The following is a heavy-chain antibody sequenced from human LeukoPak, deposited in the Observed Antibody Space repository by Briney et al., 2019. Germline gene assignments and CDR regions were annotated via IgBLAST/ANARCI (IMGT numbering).Heavy chain of an antibody. CDR2: ISGSGDIT. Sequence: PGGSLRPSCAASGFTFSSYSMNWVRQAPGKGLEWVSAISGSGDITYYADSVKGRFTISRDNSKNTLYLQVNSLRAEDTAVYYCAKGGKWDVTPFDYWGQGTLVTVSS. V-gene: IGHV3-23*01. J-gene: IGHJ4*02. CDR1: GFTFSSYS. CDR3: AKGGKWDVTPFDY. D-gene: IGHD1-26*01.